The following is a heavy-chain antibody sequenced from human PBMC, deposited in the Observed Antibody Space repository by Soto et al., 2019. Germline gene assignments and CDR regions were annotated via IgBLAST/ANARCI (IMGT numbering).Heavy chain of an antibody. CDR1: GGSLNSSY. CDR2: IYARGVT. V-gene: IGHV4-4*07. CDR3: AKSSGYDFFYYGMDI. Sequence: SETLSLTCTISGGSLNSSYWIWIRQAPGKGLEWIGRIYARGVTNYNPSLKSRVTMSGDPSRNQFSLRLTSVTVADTAVYYCAKSSGYDFFYYGMDIWGRGTT. D-gene: IGHD5-18*01. J-gene: IGHJ6*02.